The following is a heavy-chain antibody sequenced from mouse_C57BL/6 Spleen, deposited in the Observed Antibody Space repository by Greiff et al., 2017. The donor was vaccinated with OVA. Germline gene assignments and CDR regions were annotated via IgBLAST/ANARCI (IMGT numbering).Heavy chain of an antibody. Sequence: QVQLQQPGAELVKPGASVKLSCKASGYTFTSYWMHWVKQRPGQGLEWIEMIHPNSGSTNYNEKFKSKATLTVDKSSSTAYMQLSSLTSEDSAVYYCARNYYGSSLFAYWGQGTLVTVSA. CDR1: GYTFTSYW. J-gene: IGHJ3*01. V-gene: IGHV1-64*01. CDR3: ARNYYGSSLFAY. CDR2: IHPNSGST. D-gene: IGHD1-1*01.